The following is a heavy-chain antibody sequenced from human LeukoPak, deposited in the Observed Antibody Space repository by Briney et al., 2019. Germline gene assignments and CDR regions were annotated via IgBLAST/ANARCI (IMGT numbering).Heavy chain of an antibody. D-gene: IGHD6-13*01. CDR2: IKQDGSEK. Sequence: GGSLRLSCAASGFTFSSYWMSWVRQAPGKGLEWVANIKQDGSEKYYVDSVRGRFTISRDNAKNSLYLQMNSLRAEDTAVYYCARSGYSSSLRAYYYYYMDVWGKGTTVTVSS. CDR1: GFTFSSYW. V-gene: IGHV3-7*01. J-gene: IGHJ6*03. CDR3: ARSGYSSSLRAYYYYYMDV.